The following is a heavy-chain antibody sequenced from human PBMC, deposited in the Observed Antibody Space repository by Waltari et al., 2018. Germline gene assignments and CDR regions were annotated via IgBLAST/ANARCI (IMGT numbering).Heavy chain of an antibody. CDR3: ARSITSRGYSYGYYYYGMDV. V-gene: IGHV4-39*01. CDR1: GGSISSSSYY. D-gene: IGHD5-18*01. J-gene: IGHJ6*02. Sequence: QLQLQESGPGLVHPSETLSLTCPVSGGSISSSSYYCGWVRQPPGTGLEWIGSIHYSGSTYYNPSLKSRVTISVDTAKNQFSLKLSSVTAADTAVYYCARSITSRGYSYGYYYYGMDVWGQGTTVTVSS. CDR2: IHYSGST.